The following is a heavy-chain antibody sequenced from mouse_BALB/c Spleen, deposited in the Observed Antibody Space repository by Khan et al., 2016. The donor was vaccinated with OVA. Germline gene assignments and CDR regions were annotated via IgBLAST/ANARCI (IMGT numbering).Heavy chain of an antibody. J-gene: IGHJ4*01. CDR3: ARPPYFSYVLDN. CDR1: GHTFTKFG. CDR2: INTYTGAP. D-gene: IGHD2-10*01. V-gene: IGHV9-3-1*01. Sequence: QIQLVQSGPEVKKPGETVKISCKASGHTFTKFGMNWVKQAPGKGLKWMGWINTYTGAPTYADDFNGRFAFSLETSASTAFLQINNLKNEGTATYFCARPPYFSYVLDNWGQGTSVTVSS.